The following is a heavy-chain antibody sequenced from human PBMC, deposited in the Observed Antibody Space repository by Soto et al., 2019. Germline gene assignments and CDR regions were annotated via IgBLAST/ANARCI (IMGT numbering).Heavy chain of an antibody. CDR3: VRDSVRFGPAFDS. Sequence: PSETLSLTCTVSGGSIRSGDYYWTWIRQPPGKGLEWIGYVFHTGTAYYYNPSLKRRVNMSIDTSKNQFSLKLNSVTAADTAIYCCVRDSVRFGPAFDSWGQGTQVTVSS. CDR2: VFHTGTAY. D-gene: IGHD3-3*01. CDR1: GGSIRSGDYY. V-gene: IGHV4-30-4*01. J-gene: IGHJ4*02.